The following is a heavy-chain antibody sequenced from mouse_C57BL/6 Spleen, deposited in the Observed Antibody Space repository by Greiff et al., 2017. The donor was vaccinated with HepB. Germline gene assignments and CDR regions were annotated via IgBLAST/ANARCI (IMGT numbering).Heavy chain of an antibody. V-gene: IGHV1-81*01. J-gene: IGHJ2*01. CDR1: GYTFTSYG. CDR2: IYPRSGNT. CDR3: ARRDYGSSSFDY. Sequence: VQLQQSGAELARPGASVKLSCKASGYTFTSYGISWVKQRTGQGLEWIGEIYPRSGNTYYNEKCKGKATLTADKSSSTAYMELRSLTSEDSAVYFCARRDYGSSSFDYWGQGTTLTVSS. D-gene: IGHD1-1*01.